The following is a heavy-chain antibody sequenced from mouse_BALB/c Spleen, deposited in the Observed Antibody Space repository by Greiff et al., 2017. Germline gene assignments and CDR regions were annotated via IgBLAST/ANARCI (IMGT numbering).Heavy chain of an antibody. V-gene: IGHV1-7*01. CDR1: GFTFTSYW. Sequence: QVQLQQSGADLAKPGASLKMSCKASGFTFTSYWMHWVNQRPGQGLEWIGYINPSSGYTEYNQKFKDKDTLTADKSSSTTYMQLSSLTSEDSAVYYYERREEHRRHYYFDYWGQGTTLTVSS. CDR2: INPSSGYT. J-gene: IGHJ2*01. CDR3: ERREEHRRHYYFDY.